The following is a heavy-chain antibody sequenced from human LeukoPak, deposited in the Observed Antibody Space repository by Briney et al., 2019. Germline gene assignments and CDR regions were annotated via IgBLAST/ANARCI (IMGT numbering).Heavy chain of an antibody. CDR2: IYYSGST. CDR1: GGSISSYY. Sequence: SETLSLTCTVSGGSISSYYWSWLRQPPGKGLEWIGYIYYSGSTNYNPSLKSRVTISVDTSKNQFSLKLSSVTAADTAVYYCARHSRVGAFDIWGQGTMDTVSS. D-gene: IGHD2-15*01. J-gene: IGHJ3*02. V-gene: IGHV4-59*08. CDR3: ARHSRVGAFDI.